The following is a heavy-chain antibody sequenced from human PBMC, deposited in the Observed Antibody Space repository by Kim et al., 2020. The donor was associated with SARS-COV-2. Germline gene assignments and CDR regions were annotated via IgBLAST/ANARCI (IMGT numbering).Heavy chain of an antibody. J-gene: IGHJ3*02. CDR2: IKQDGSEK. CDR3: ARDGGKIFGVVRDAFDI. CDR1: GFTLSSYW. V-gene: IGHV3-7*01. D-gene: IGHD3-3*01. Sequence: GGSLRLSCAASGFTLSSYWMSWVRQAPGKGLERVANIKQDGSEKYYVDSVKGRFTISRDNAKNSLYLQMNSLRAEDTAVYYCARDGGKIFGVVRDAFDIWDQGAMVTVYS.